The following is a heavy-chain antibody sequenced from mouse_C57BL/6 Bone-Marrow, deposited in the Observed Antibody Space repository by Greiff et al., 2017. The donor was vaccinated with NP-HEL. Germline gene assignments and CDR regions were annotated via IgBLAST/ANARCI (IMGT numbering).Heavy chain of an antibody. J-gene: IGHJ3*01. CDR3: AIYYYGSSWFAY. CDR2: IYPGSGST. CDR1: GYTFTSYW. V-gene: IGHV1-55*01. Sequence: QVQLQQPGAELVKPGASVKMSCKASGYTFTSYWITWVKQRPGQDLEWIGAIYPGSGSTNYNEKFKSKATLTVDTSSSTAYMQLSSLTSEDSAVYYCAIYYYGSSWFAYWGQGTLVTVSA. D-gene: IGHD1-1*01.